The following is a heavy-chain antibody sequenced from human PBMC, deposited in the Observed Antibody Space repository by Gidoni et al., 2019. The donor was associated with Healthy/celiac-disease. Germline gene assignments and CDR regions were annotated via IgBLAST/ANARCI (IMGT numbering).Heavy chain of an antibody. Sequence: EVQLVESGGGLVQPGRSLRLSCTASGFTFGDYAMSWFRQAPGKGLEWVGFIRSKAYGGTTEYAASVKGRFTISRDDSKSIAYLQMNSLKTEDTAVYYCTRTSCSGGSCYPAYYYYGMDVWGQGTTVTVSS. V-gene: IGHV3-49*03. J-gene: IGHJ6*02. CDR3: TRTSCSGGSCYPAYYYYGMDV. D-gene: IGHD2-15*01. CDR1: GFTFGDYA. CDR2: IRSKAYGGTT.